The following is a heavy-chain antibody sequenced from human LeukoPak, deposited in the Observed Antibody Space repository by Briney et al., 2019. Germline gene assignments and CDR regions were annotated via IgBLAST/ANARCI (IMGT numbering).Heavy chain of an antibody. Sequence: SETLSLTCTVSGGSISSYYWSWIRQPPGKGLEWIGYIYYSGSTYYNPSLKSRVTFSVDTSKNQFSLKLSSVTAADTAVYYCARQEVAIPVASIWGQGTLVTVSS. CDR3: ARQEVAIPVASI. CDR2: IYYSGST. D-gene: IGHD2-2*01. J-gene: IGHJ4*02. V-gene: IGHV4-59*08. CDR1: GGSISSYY.